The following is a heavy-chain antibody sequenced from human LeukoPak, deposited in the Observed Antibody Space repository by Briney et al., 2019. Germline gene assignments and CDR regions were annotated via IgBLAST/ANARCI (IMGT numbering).Heavy chain of an antibody. J-gene: IGHJ2*01. CDR3: AREREGYFDL. Sequence: PSETLSLTCTVSGGSISSGDYYWSWIRQPPGKGLEWIGEINHSGSINYNPSLKSRVRMSVDTSKNQFSLKLNSVTAADTAVYYCAREREGYFDLWGRGTRVTVSS. CDR2: INHSGSI. V-gene: IGHV4-39*07. CDR1: GGSISSGDYY.